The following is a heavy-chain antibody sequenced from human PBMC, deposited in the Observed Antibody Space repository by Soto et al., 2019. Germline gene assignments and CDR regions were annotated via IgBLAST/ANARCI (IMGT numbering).Heavy chain of an antibody. Sequence: SVKVSCKASGGTFSSYAISWVRQAPGQGLEWMGGIIPIFGTANYAQRFQGRVTITADKSTSTAYMELSSLRSEDTAVYYCARDRGYSSSNRCFIFSNSDYWGPGTPGNRLL. J-gene: IGHJ4*02. CDR3: ARDRGYSSSNRCFIFSNSDY. D-gene: IGHD2-2*01. V-gene: IGHV1-69*06. CDR1: GGTFSSYA. CDR2: IIPIFGTA.